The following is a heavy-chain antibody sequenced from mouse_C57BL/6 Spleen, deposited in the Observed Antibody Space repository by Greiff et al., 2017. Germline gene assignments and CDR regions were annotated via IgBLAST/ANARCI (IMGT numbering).Heavy chain of an antibody. V-gene: IGHV1-19*01. CDR3: ARYGSIWYFDV. Sequence: EVQLQQSGPVLVKPGASVKMSCKASGYTFTDYYMNWVKQSHGKSLEWIGVINPYNGGTSYNQKFKGKATLTVDKSSSTAYMELNSLTSEDSAVYYCARYGSIWYFDVWGTGTTVTVSS. CDR1: GYTFTDYY. CDR2: INPYNGGT. D-gene: IGHD1-1*01. J-gene: IGHJ1*03.